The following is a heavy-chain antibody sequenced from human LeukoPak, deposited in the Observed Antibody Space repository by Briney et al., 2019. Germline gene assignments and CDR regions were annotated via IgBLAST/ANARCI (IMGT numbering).Heavy chain of an antibody. CDR1: GGSISSGSYY. V-gene: IGHV4-61*02. CDR2: IYTSGST. CDR3: ARVTTGGYYNC. D-gene: IGHD3-22*01. Sequence: SETLSLTCTVSGGSISSGSYYWSWIRQPAGKGLEWIGRIYTSGSTNYNPSLKSRVTISVDTSKNQFSLKLSSVTAADTAVYYCARVTTGGYYNCWGQGTLVTVSS. J-gene: IGHJ4*02.